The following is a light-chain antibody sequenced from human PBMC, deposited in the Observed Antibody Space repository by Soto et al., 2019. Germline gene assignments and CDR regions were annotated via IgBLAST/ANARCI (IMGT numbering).Light chain of an antibody. CDR2: RNN. J-gene: IGLJ2*01. CDR1: SSNIGSNY. CDR3: AAWDDSLSGHVV. V-gene: IGLV1-47*01. Sequence: QPVLTQPPSASGTPGQRVTISCSGSSSNIGSNYVYWYQQLPGTAPKLLIYRNNQRPSGVPDRFSSSKSGTSASLAISGLRSEDEADYYCAAWDDSLSGHVVFGGGTKLTVL.